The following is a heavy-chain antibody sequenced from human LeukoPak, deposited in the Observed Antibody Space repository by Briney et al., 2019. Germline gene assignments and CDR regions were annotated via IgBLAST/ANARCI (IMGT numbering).Heavy chain of an antibody. CDR3: AAEGGTAEAAFDY. V-gene: IGHV6-1*01. J-gene: IGHJ4*02. CDR2: TYYRSRWKN. CDR1: GDSVSSNSAV. Sequence: SQTLSLTCAISGDSVSSNSAVWNWIRQSPSRGLEWLGRTYYRSRWKNDYAVSVKGRITINPDTYKNQFSLQLNSVTPEDTAMYYCAAEGGTAEAAFDYWGQGTHVTVSS. D-gene: IGHD6-19*01.